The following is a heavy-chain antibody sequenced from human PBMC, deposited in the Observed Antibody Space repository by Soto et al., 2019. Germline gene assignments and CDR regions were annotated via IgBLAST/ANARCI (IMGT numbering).Heavy chain of an antibody. V-gene: IGHV1-3*05. CDR2: INAGNGNT. CDR3: ERDLYGDLPSGAFYY. D-gene: IGHD4-17*01. Sequence: QVQLVQSGAEEKKPGASVKVSCKDSGYTFTSYAMHWVRQAPGQGLEWMGWINAGNGNTKYSQKFPGRATITGDTSANTAYMEMSSLISEDTAVYYFERDLYGDLPSGAFYYWGQGTLVTFSS. J-gene: IGHJ4*02. CDR1: GYTFTSYA.